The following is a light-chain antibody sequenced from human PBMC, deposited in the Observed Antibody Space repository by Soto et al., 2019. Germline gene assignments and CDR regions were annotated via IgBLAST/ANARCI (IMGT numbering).Light chain of an antibody. CDR2: AAS. Sequence: IQLTQSPSSLSASIGDRVTITCRASQGITGYVAWYQQKPGKVPKLLIYAASILQTGVPLRFNGIDSGTDFTLTISSLQPEDFASYYCQQLKSYPFTFGGGTKVEIK. V-gene: IGKV1-9*01. J-gene: IGKJ4*01. CDR3: QQLKSYPFT. CDR1: QGITGY.